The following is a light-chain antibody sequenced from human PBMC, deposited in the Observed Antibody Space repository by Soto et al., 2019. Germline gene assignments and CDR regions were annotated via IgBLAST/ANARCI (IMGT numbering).Light chain of an antibody. CDR2: AAS. CDR3: QQSLTIPYT. V-gene: IGKV1-39*01. Sequence: DLQMTQSPSSLSASVRDRVTITCRASQTISTHLHWYQQKPGKAPKLLIYAASTLQSGVPSRFSGSGSGTDFTLTINSLQPEDFATYYCQQSLTIPYTFGQGTKLEIK. CDR1: QTISTH. J-gene: IGKJ2*01.